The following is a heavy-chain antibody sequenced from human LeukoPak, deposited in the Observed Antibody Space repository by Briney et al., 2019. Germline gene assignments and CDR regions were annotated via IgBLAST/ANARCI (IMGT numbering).Heavy chain of an antibody. CDR1: GESFSGYY. V-gene: IGHV4-34*01. J-gene: IGHJ4*02. CDR2: NNQSGDT. D-gene: IGHD3-3*01. Sequence: SDTLSLTCGVSGESFSGYYWSWLRQPPGKGLEWIGENNQSGDTNYNPSFESRVTMSVDAYKKQFSLRLKSVTAADGAVYYCARSLSPYYDVTSAYWVWGYWGQGTLVIISS. CDR3: ARSLSPYYDVTSAYWVWGY.